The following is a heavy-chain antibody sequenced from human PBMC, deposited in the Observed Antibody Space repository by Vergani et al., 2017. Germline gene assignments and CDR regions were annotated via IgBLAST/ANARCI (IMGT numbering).Heavy chain of an antibody. Sequence: EVQLVESGGGLVQPGGSLRLSCAASGFTFTSYWMNWVRQAPGQGLEWVANIKQDGSEKFYVDSVKGRFTISRDNAKNSLYLQMNSLRAEDTAVYYWARVLGAPDYWGQGTLVTVSS. V-gene: IGHV3-7*01. CDR2: IKQDGSEK. CDR3: ARVLGAPDY. D-gene: IGHD1-26*01. J-gene: IGHJ4*02. CDR1: GFTFTSYW.